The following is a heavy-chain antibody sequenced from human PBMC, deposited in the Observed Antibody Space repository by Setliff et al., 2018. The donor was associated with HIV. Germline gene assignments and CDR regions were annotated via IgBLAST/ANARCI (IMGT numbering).Heavy chain of an antibody. CDR1: GYTFTNYY. J-gene: IGHJ4*02. Sequence: ASVKVSCKASGYTFTNYYIHWVRKAPGQGLEWMGIISPSGGTISYAQKFQGRVTMTRDTSTNTVYMELSSLRSADTAVYYCARVALTVITPLRHFDYWGQGTLVTVSS. V-gene: IGHV1-46*01. D-gene: IGHD3-22*01. CDR2: ISPSGGTI. CDR3: ARVALTVITPLRHFDY.